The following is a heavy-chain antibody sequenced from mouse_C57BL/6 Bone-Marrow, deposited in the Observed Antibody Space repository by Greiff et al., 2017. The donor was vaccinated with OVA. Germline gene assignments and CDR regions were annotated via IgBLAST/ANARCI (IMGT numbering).Heavy chain of an antibody. CDR2: INPNNGGT. V-gene: IGHV1-26*01. CDR1: GYTFTDYY. D-gene: IGHD1-1*01. CDR3: ARWDYYGKGY. J-gene: IGHJ2*01. Sequence: EVQLQQSGPELVKPGASVKISCKASGYTFTDYYMNWVKQSHGKSLEWIGDINPNNGGTSYNQKFKGKATLTVDKSSSTAYMELRSLTSEDSAVYYCARWDYYGKGYWGQGTTLTVSS.